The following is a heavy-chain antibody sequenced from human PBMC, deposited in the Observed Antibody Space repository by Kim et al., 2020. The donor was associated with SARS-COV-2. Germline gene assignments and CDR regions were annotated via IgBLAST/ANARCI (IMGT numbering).Heavy chain of an antibody. J-gene: IGHJ5*02. V-gene: IGHV4-59*11. D-gene: IGHD3-22*01. Sequence: SETLSLTCSVSGVSFSSHSWRWSLQPPGERPEWIAAISYRTNTNYNPPSKSRVTRSVNTSKNQFSLKLRSVTAADTAVYYCARDVDSSGLCWFDPWGQGTLGTVSS. CDR2: ISYRTNT. CDR3: ARDVDSSGLCWFDP. CDR1: GVSFSSHS.